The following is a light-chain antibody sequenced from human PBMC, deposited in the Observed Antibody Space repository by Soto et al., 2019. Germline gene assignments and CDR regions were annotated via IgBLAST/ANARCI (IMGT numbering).Light chain of an antibody. CDR3: AAWDDRLSGVL. Sequence: QSVLTQPPSASGTPGQRVTVSCSGSRSNIGSNYVYWYQQLPGTAPKLLIYRDNQRPSGVPDRFSGSKSGTSVSLAISGLRSEDEADYYWAAWDDRLSGVLFGRGTKLTV. J-gene: IGLJ2*01. CDR1: RSNIGSNY. CDR2: RDN. V-gene: IGLV1-47*01.